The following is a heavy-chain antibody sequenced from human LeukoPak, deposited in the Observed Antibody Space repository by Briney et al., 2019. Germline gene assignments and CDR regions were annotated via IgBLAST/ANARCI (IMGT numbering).Heavy chain of an antibody. J-gene: IGHJ4*02. Sequence: ASVKVSCKASGYTFTDYYIHWVRQAPGQGVEWVGWINPYSGATNYAQKVQGRVTMTGETSITTDYMEMSGVRCEDTAVYYCARIRGRNNYHFDYWGQGTLVTVSS. CDR1: GYTFTDYY. D-gene: IGHD1/OR15-1a*01. CDR3: ARIRGRNNYHFDY. CDR2: INPYSGAT. V-gene: IGHV1-2*02.